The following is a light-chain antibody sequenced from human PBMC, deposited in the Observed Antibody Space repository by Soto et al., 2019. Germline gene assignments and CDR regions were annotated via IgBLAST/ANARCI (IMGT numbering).Light chain of an antibody. V-gene: IGKV1-39*01. CDR1: QSTSRY. CDR2: GAS. J-gene: IGKJ5*01. Sequence: IQMTQSPSSLSASIGDRVTITCRASQSTSRYLNWYQQEPGKAPKLLIYGASSLQRGVPSRFSGSVSGTDGTITISSLKKEDGTSYYCQQTYNTLITFGQGTRLEIK. CDR3: QQTYNTLIT.